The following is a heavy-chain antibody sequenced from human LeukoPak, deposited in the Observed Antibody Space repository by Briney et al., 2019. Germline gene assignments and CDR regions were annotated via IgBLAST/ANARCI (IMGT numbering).Heavy chain of an antibody. V-gene: IGHV1-69*05. CDR3: ARDGYYGSGSCDY. CDR1: GGTFSSYA. J-gene: IGHJ4*02. Sequence: ASVKVSCKASGGTFSSYAISWVPQAPGQGLEWMGGIIPIFGTANYAQKFQGRVTITTDESTSTAYMELRSLRSDDTAVYYCARDGYYGSGSCDYWGQGTLVTVSS. CDR2: IIPIFGTA. D-gene: IGHD3-10*01.